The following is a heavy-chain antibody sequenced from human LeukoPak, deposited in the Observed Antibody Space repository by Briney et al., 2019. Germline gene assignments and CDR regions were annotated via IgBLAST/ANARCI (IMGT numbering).Heavy chain of an antibody. V-gene: IGHV1-69*04. J-gene: IGHJ5*02. Sequence: ASVKVSCKASGGTFSSYAISWVRQAPGQGLEWMGRIIPIFGIANYAQKFQGRVTITADKSTSTAYMELSSLRSEDTAVYYCARWESNGDPWGQGTLVTVSS. CDR2: IIPIFGIA. CDR1: GGTFSSYA. D-gene: IGHD1-26*01. CDR3: ARWESNGDP.